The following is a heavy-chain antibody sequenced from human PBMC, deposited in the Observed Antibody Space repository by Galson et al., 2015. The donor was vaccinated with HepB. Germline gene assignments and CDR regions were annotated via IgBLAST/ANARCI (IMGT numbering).Heavy chain of an antibody. CDR3: ARAREGGWYFDY. D-gene: IGHD6-19*01. J-gene: IGHJ4*02. CDR2: THYRSKWYN. CDR1: GDSVSSNSAA. V-gene: IGHV6-1*01. Sequence: CAISGDSVSSNSAAWNWIRHSPSRGLEWLGRTHYRSKWYNDYAVSVKSRITINPDTSKNQFSLQLNSVTPDDTAVYYCARAREGGWYFDYWGQGALVTVSS.